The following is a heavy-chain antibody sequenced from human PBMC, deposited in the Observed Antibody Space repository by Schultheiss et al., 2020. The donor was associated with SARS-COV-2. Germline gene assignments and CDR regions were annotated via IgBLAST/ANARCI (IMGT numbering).Heavy chain of an antibody. J-gene: IGHJ4*02. CDR1: GYTFTSYG. V-gene: IGHV1-18*04. Sequence: ASVKVSCKASGYTFTSYGISWVRQAPGQGLEWMGWISAYNGNTNYAQKFQGRVTITADESTSTAYMELSSLRSEDTAVYYCARGRGSGWPPADYWGQGTLVTVSS. CDR2: ISAYNGNT. CDR3: ARGRGSGWPPADY. D-gene: IGHD6-19*01.